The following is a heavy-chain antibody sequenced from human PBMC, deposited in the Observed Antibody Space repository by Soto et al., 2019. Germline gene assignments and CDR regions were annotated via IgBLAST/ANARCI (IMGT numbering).Heavy chain of an antibody. Sequence: GGSLRLSCAASGFTFSNAWMNWVRQAPGKGLEWVGRIKSKTDGGTTDYAAPVKGRFTISRDDSKNTLYLQMNSLKTEDTAVYYCTTDRGYYDSSGRYYYYYGMDVWGQGTTVTVSS. J-gene: IGHJ6*02. CDR3: TTDRGYYDSSGRYYYYYGMDV. CDR2: IKSKTDGGTT. V-gene: IGHV3-15*07. D-gene: IGHD3-22*01. CDR1: GFTFSNAW.